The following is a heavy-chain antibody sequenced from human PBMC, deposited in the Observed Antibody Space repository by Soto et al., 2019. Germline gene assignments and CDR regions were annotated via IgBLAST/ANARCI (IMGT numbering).Heavy chain of an antibody. D-gene: IGHD5-18*01. CDR1: GFTFSSYA. J-gene: IGHJ4*02. V-gene: IGHV3-64*01. Sequence: GGSLRLSCAASGFTFSSYAMHWVRQAPGKGLEYVSAISSNGGSTYYANSVKGRFTISRDNSKNTLYLQMGSLRAEDMAVYYCARDGRIGYSYGSFDYWGQGTLVTVSS. CDR3: ARDGRIGYSYGSFDY. CDR2: ISSNGGST.